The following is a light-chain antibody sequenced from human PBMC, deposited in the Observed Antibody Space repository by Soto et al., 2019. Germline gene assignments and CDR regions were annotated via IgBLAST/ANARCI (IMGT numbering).Light chain of an antibody. CDR1: QSISSW. J-gene: IGKJ1*01. Sequence: IQMTQSPSTLSASVGDRVTITCRASQSISSWLAWYQQKPGKAPKLLIYDASSLESGVPSRFSGSGSGTEFTLTISSLQPDDFATYYCQQYNSYLTWTFGQGTKV. CDR2: DAS. CDR3: QQYNSYLTWT. V-gene: IGKV1-5*01.